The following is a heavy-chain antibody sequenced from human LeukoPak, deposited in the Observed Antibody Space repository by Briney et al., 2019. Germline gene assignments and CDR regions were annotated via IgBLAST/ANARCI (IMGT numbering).Heavy chain of an antibody. J-gene: IGHJ4*02. CDR1: GFTFSSYA. CDR3: AKDLGGEGGSGFPGY. D-gene: IGHD3-10*01. CDR2: ISGSGGDT. Sequence: GSPRLSCAASGFTFSSYAMSWVRQAPGKGLEWVSAISGSGGDTYYSGNVKGRFTISRDNSKNTLYLQMNSLRADDTAVYYCAKDLGGEGGSGFPGYRGQGTLVSVSS. V-gene: IGHV3-23*01.